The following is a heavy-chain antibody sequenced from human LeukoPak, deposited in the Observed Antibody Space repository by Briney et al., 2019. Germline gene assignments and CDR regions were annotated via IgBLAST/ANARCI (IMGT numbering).Heavy chain of an antibody. CDR2: ISWNSGSI. CDR1: GFTFDDYA. CDR3: AKAGSVSIAATPKYFDY. Sequence: GRSLRLSCAASGFTFDDYAMHWVRQAPGKGLEWVSGISWNSGSIGYADSVKGRSTISRDNAKNSLYLQMNSLRAEDTALYYCAKAGSVSIAATPKYFDYWGQGTLVTVSS. J-gene: IGHJ4*02. D-gene: IGHD2-15*01. V-gene: IGHV3-9*01.